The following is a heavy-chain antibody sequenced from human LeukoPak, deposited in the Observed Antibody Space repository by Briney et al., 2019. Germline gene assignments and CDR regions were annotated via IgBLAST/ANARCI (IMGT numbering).Heavy chain of an antibody. J-gene: IGHJ4*02. CDR3: VSGSYYNFDY. CDR1: GFVFTIYT. Sequence: GGSLRLSCSASGFVFTIYTMYWVRQAPGKGPEYVSTISGSGNGFSIYYADSVKGRFTISRDNSKDTLYLQMSSLRAEDTAVYYCVSGSYYNFDYWGQGTLVTVSS. CDR2: ISGSGNGFSI. V-gene: IGHV3-64D*06. D-gene: IGHD1-26*01.